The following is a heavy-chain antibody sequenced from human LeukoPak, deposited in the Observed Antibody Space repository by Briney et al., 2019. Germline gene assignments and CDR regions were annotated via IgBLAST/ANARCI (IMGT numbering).Heavy chain of an antibody. CDR2: IIPIFGTA. V-gene: IGHV1-69*05. Sequence: SVKVSCKASGGTFSSYATSWVRQAPGQGLEWMGRIIPIFGTANYAQKFQGRVTITTGESTSTAYMELSSLRSEDTAVYYCARDYLIAAAVGNWFDPWGQGTLVTVSS. J-gene: IGHJ5*02. CDR3: ARDYLIAAAVGNWFDP. CDR1: GGTFSSYA. D-gene: IGHD6-13*01.